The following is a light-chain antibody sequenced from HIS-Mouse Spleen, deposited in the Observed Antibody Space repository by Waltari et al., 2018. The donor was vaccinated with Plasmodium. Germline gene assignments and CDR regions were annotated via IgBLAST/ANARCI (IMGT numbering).Light chain of an antibody. J-gene: IGKJ3*01. CDR1: QGISSY. CDR2: AAS. CDR3: QQYYSYPFT. Sequence: ANRMTQSPSSFSASTGDRVTITSRASQGISSYLAWYQQEPGKAPKLLIYAASTLQSGVPSRFSGSGSGTDFTLTISCLQSEDFATYYCQQYYSYPFTFGPGTKVDIK. V-gene: IGKV1-8*01.